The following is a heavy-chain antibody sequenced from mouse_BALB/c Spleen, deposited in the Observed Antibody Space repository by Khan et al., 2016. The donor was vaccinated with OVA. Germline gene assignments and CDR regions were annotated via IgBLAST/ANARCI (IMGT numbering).Heavy chain of an antibody. CDR2: INPSNGYT. CDR1: GYTFTSYT. Sequence: HVQLKESEAELARPGASVKMSCKASGYTFTSYTIHWIKKRPGQVLEWIGYINPSNGYTNYNQKFKDKATLTTDKSSTTAYLQLSSLTSDDSAVYNCVRDGAYHRNDGWFAYWGQGTLVTVSA. J-gene: IGHJ3*01. V-gene: IGHV1-4*01. CDR3: VRDGAYHRNDGWFAY. D-gene: IGHD2-14*01.